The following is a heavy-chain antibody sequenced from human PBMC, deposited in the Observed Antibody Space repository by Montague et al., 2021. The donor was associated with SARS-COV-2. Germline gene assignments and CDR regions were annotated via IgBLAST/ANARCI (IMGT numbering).Heavy chain of an antibody. CDR2: IYYSGTI. J-gene: IGHJ4*02. CDR1: GGSISRSGYY. V-gene: IGHV4-31*03. D-gene: IGHD2-15*01. CDR3: AGSNAYCPSGTCFFAYFDD. Sequence: TLSLTCTVSGGSISRSGYYWSWIRQHPAKGLEWIGYIYYSGTIYYNPSLKSRLTISVDTSENQFSLKLAPVTAADTAVYYCAGSNAYCPSGTCFFAYFDDWGQGTLVTVSS.